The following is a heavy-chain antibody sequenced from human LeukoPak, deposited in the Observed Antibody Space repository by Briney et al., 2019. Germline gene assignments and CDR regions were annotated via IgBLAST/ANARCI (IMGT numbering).Heavy chain of an antibody. CDR2: IIPIFGTA. Sequence: ASVKVSCKASGGTFSSYAISWVRQAPGQGLEWMGGIIPIFGTANYAQKFQGRVTITADESTSTAYMELSSLRSEDTAVYYCARVGDYVWGSYRGEYHFDYWGQGTLVTVSS. CDR1: GGTFSSYA. V-gene: IGHV1-69*13. J-gene: IGHJ4*02. D-gene: IGHD3-16*02. CDR3: ARVGDYVWGSYRGEYHFDY.